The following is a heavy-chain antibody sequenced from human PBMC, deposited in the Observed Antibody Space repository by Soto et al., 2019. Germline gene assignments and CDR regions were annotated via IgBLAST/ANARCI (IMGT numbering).Heavy chain of an antibody. CDR3: ARQQADFVGGQYFFDY. D-gene: IGHD3-3*01. Sequence: SETLSLTCTGSGGFLSRGDYYWGWIRQPPGKGLEWIGYVYYSGVTYYNPSLKSRLTISLDTSKTQFSLKLGSVTAADTAVYFCARQQADFVGGQYFFDYWSQGTLVTVSS. V-gene: IGHV4-30-4*08. CDR1: GGFLSRGDYY. CDR2: VYYSGVT. J-gene: IGHJ4*02.